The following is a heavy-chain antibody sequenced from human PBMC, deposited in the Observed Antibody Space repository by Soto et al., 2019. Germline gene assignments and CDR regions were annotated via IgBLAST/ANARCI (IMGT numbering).Heavy chain of an antibody. Sequence: GESLKISCAASGITLSNYGMPWVRQAPGKGLEWLAVIASDGSNTFYADSLKGRLTISRDNSKSTLYLHMDSLRTEDTAVYSCAASGCGYTSGAHHAPIGIDIWGQGTTVTVSS. CDR3: AASGCGYTSGAHHAPIGIDI. D-gene: IGHD5-12*01. J-gene: IGHJ6*02. CDR2: IASDGSNT. V-gene: IGHV3-30*03. CDR1: GITLSNYG.